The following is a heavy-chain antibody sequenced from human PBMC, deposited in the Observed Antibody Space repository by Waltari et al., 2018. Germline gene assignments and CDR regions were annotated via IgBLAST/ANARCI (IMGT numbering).Heavy chain of an antibody. CDR2: INHSGST. J-gene: IGHJ4*02. D-gene: IGHD6-19*01. Sequence: QVQLQQWGAGLLKPSETLPLTCAVYGGSFSGYYWTWIRQPPGKGLEWIGEINHSGSTNYNPSLKSRVTISVDTSKNQFSLKLSSVTAADTAVYYCARGWRAVADEDDYWGQGTLVTVSS. V-gene: IGHV4-34*01. CDR1: GGSFSGYY. CDR3: ARGWRAVADEDDY.